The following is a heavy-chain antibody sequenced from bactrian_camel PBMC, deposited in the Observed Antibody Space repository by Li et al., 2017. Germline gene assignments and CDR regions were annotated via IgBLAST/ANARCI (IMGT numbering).Heavy chain of an antibody. V-gene: IGHV3S1*01. CDR3: AAETTLGPPGCYSVGYSV. CDR1: GITYEVNC. D-gene: IGHD4*01. CDR2: IYTYGGVALDT. J-gene: IGHJ4*01. Sequence: HVQLVESGGGSVQAGGSLRLTCVASGITYEVNCLAWFRQVPGKKREGVAAIYTYGGVALDTYYGDSVKGRFDISRDNAKSTVYLQMNSLKPEDTAMYSCAAETTLGPPGCYSVGYSVWGQGTQVTVS.